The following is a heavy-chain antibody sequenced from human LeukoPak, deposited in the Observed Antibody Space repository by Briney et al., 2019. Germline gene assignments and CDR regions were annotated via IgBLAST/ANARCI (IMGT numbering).Heavy chain of an antibody. CDR1: GFTFSSYS. Sequence: GGSLRLSCAASGFTFSSYSMNWVRQAPGKGLEWVSSNSSSSSYIYYADSVKGRFTISRDNAKNSLYLQMNSLRAEDTAVYYCARLYARRGAGGFNFDYWGQGTLVTVSS. D-gene: IGHD1-26*01. J-gene: IGHJ4*02. CDR2: NSSSSSYI. CDR3: ARLYARRGAGGFNFDY. V-gene: IGHV3-21*01.